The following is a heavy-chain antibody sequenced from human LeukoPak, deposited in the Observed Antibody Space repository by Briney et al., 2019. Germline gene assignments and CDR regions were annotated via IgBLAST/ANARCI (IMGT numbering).Heavy chain of an antibody. CDR1: LDSTTSNF. CDR2: IYHDGNA. CDR3: ARDCSGRSCPTRGHDVFDI. Sequence: PSETLSLTCTVSLDSTTSNFWSWARQPPGQGLEWIGEIYHDGNANYNPYPPRRGTITIDEYTNQFSLIVPTVTAPDTAVYYCARDCSGRSCPTRGHDVFDIWGQGTMVTVSS. J-gene: IGHJ3*02. V-gene: IGHV4/OR15-8*02. D-gene: IGHD2-15*01.